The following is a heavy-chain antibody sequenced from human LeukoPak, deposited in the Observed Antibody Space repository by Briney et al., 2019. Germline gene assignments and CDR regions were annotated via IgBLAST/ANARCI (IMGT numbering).Heavy chain of an antibody. CDR1: GASFRSDD. D-gene: IGHD2/OR15-2a*01. CDR2: MHGSGSP. Sequence: SGTLCLTCTVSGASFRSDDWNWVRQSPGKGLEWIAYMHGSGSPNYNPSLASRLTLSVDATAILLSLKLTSVTAADTAVYFCARDLSVNAFAIWGQGTLVTVSS. V-gene: IGHV4-59*01. J-gene: IGHJ3*02. CDR3: ARDLSVNAFAI.